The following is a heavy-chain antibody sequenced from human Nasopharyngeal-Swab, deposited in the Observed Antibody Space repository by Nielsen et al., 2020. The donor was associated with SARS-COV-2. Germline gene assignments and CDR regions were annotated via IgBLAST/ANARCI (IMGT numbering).Heavy chain of an antibody. CDR1: GFIFDDYA. J-gene: IGHJ3*02. Sequence: GGSLRLSCAASGFIFDDYAMHWVRQRPGKGLEWVSGVTWTSSSIGYSDSVRGRFTISRDNAKNSLFLEMTSLRPDDTAFYYCTKEVSRVTTVIGDAFDMWGQGTLVTVSS. V-gene: IGHV3-9*01. D-gene: IGHD4-17*01. CDR2: VTWTSSSI. CDR3: TKEVSRVTTVIGDAFDM.